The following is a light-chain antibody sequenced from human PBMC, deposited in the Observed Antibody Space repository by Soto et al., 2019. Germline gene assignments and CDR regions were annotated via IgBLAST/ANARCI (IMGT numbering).Light chain of an antibody. J-gene: IGLJ1*01. CDR1: SSDVGSYNL. CDR3: CSYAGSSTYV. Sequence: QSVLTQPASVSGSPGQSITISCTGTSSDVGSYNLVSWYQQHPGKAPKLMIYEGSKRPSGVSNLFAGSKSGNTASLTISGLQAEDEADNYCCSYAGSSTYVFGTGTKVTVL. CDR2: EGS. V-gene: IGLV2-23*01.